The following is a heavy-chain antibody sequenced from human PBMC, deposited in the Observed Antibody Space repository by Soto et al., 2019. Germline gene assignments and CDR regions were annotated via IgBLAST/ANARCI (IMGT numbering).Heavy chain of an antibody. D-gene: IGHD3-22*01. CDR2: ISYDGSNK. CDR3: ARDNFYYDSSGYYRRNYYYYGMDV. Sequence: PGGSLRLSCAASGFTFCSYAMHWVRQAPGKGLEWMAVISYDGSNKYYADSVKGRFTISRDNSKNTLYLQMNSLRAEDTAVYYCARDNFYYDSSGYYRRNYYYYGMDVWGQGTTFTVSS. V-gene: IGHV3-30-3*01. CDR1: GFTFCSYA. J-gene: IGHJ6*02.